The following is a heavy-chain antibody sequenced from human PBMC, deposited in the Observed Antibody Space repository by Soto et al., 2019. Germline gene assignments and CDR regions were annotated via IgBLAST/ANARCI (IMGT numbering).Heavy chain of an antibody. D-gene: IGHD5-12*01. J-gene: IGHJ4*02. CDR1: GFSLSTYG. V-gene: IGHV3-30*18. CDR2: ISYDGSNK. CDR3: AKDAPRYSDFDFSQ. Sequence: QVQLVESGGGVVQPGRSLRLSCEASGFSLSTYGMHWVRQAPGKGLEWVPVISYDGSNKYHADSVKGRFTISRANSRNTLYLQMTSLRLDDTAVYYCAKDAPRYSDFDFSQWGQGTLVTVSS.